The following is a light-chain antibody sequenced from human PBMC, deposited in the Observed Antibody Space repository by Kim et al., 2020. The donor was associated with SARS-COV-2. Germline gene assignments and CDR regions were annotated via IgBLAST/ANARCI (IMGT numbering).Light chain of an antibody. CDR1: QTVSTNY. J-gene: IGKJ2*01. Sequence: EIVLTQSPGILALSPGERATLSCRASQTVSTNYLVWYQQKRGQAPRLLIYGASSRATGISDRFSGSGSGTDFTLTISRLEPDDFAIYYCHQYGSSPYTFGRGTKLEI. CDR3: HQYGSSPYT. CDR2: GAS. V-gene: IGKV3-20*01.